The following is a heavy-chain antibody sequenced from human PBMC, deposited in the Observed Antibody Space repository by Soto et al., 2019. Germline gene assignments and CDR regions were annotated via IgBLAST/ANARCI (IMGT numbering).Heavy chain of an antibody. D-gene: IGHD1-26*01. V-gene: IGHV3-23*01. CDR1: GFTFSSYA. CDR2: ISGSGGST. CDR3: ARDFASRGSLDY. Sequence: PGGSLRLSCAASGFTFSSYAMSWVRQAPGKGLEWVSAISGSGGSTYYADSVKGRFTISRDNSKNTLYLQMNSLRAEDTAVYYCARDFASRGSLDYWGQGTLVTVSS. J-gene: IGHJ4*02.